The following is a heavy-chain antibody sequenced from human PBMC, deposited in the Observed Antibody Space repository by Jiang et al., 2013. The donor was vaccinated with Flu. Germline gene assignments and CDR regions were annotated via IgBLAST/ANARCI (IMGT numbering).Heavy chain of an antibody. D-gene: IGHD6-25*01. CDR1: GYTFTDYY. J-gene: IGHJ4*02. Sequence: SMKVSCKTSGYTFTDYYINWVRQAPGQGPEWMGRINPNNGGTHYAQNLHGRVTMTRDTSISIIYMELSSLTSDDTAVYYCARSKRAFSGYDLDYWGQGTLVTVSS. CDR3: ARSKRAFSGYDLDY. CDR2: INPNNGGT. V-gene: IGHV1-2*06.